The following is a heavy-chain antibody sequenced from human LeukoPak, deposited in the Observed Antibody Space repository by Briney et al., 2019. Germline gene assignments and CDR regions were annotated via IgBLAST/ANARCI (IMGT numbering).Heavy chain of an antibody. V-gene: IGHV3-7*04. D-gene: IGHD2-15*01. CDR3: ARLYCSGATCYANLDY. CDR1: GFTFSTYW. CDR2: IKQDGSQT. J-gene: IGHJ4*02. Sequence: GGSLRLSCAASGFTFSTYWMSWVRQARGKGLEWVANIKQDGSQTYYVDSVRGRFTISRDNAKNSLYLQMNSLTAEDTAVYYCARLYCSGATCYANLDYWGQGTLVAVSS.